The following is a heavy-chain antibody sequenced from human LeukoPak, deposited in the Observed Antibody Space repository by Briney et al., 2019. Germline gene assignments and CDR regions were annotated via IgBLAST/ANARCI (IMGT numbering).Heavy chain of an antibody. CDR2: IKSKTDGGTT. Sequence: PGGSLRLSCAASGFTFSSYSMNWVRQAPGKGLEWVGRIKSKTDGGTTDYAAPVKGRFTISRDDSKNTLYLQMNSLKTEDTAVYYCTTDDIVVVPAAIDYYYYMDVWGKGTTVTVSS. D-gene: IGHD2-2*01. J-gene: IGHJ6*03. V-gene: IGHV3-15*01. CDR1: GFTFSSYS. CDR3: TTDDIVVVPAAIDYYYYMDV.